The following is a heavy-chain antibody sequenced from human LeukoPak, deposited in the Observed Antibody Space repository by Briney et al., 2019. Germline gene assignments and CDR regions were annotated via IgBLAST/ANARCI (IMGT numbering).Heavy chain of an antibody. V-gene: IGHV3-23*01. J-gene: IGHJ4*02. CDR3: ARVGSDYDFWSGYQIDY. CDR2: ISGSGGST. Sequence: GGSLRLSCAASGFTFSSYAMSWVRQAPGKGLEWVSAISGSGGSTYYADSVKGRFTISRDNSKNTLYLQMNSLRAEDTAVYYCARVGSDYDFWSGYQIDYWGQGTLVTVSS. D-gene: IGHD3-3*01. CDR1: GFTFSSYA.